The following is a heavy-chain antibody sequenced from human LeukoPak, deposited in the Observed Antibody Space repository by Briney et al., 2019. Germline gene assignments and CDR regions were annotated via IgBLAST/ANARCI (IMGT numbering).Heavy chain of an antibody. CDR3: ARSSSSWFDP. V-gene: IGHV1-2*02. D-gene: IGHD6-13*01. Sequence: GASVKVSCKASGYTFTSYDTNWVRQAPGQGLEWMGWINPNSGGTNYAQKFQGRVTMTSDTAISIAYMELSRLRSDDTAVYYCARSSSSWFDPWGQGTLVTVSS. CDR2: INPNSGGT. CDR1: GYTFTSYD. J-gene: IGHJ5*02.